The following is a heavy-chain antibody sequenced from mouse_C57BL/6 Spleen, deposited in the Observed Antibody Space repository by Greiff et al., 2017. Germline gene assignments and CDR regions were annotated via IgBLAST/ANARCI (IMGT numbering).Heavy chain of an antibody. CDR3: ARDDYDGGYYAMDY. J-gene: IGHJ4*01. CDR1: GFTFSSYA. CDR2: ISDGGSYT. D-gene: IGHD2-4*01. Sequence: EVKLMESGGGLVKPGGSLKLSCAASGFTFSSYAMSWVRQTPEKRLEWVATISDGGSYTYYPDNVKGRFTISRDNAKNNLYLQMSHLKSEDTAMYYCARDDYDGGYYAMDYWGQGTSATVFS. V-gene: IGHV5-4*01.